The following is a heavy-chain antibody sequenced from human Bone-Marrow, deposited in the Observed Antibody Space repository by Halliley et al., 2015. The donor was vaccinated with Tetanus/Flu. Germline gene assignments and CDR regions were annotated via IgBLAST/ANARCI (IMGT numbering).Heavy chain of an antibody. D-gene: IGHD4-17*01. CDR1: GYSFISYW. J-gene: IGHJ4*02. Sequence: VQLVQSGAEVEKSGESLKISCKVSGYSFISYWIGWVRQMPGKGLEWMGIIYPGDSDTRYSSSFQGQVTISADKSISTAYLQWSSLKASDTAMYYCARLVGLQANGDFHFDYWGQGTLVTVSS. CDR2: IYPGDSDT. CDR3: ARLVGLQANGDFHFDY. V-gene: IGHV5-51*01.